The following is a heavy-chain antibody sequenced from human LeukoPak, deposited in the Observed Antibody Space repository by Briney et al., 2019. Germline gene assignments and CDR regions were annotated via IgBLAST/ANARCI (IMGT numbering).Heavy chain of an antibody. Sequence: ASVKVSCKASGYTFTSYGISWVRQAPGQGLEWMGWISAYNGNTNYAQKLQGRVTMTTDTSTSTAYMELRSLRSDDTAVYYCARVARYCSSTSCYHYYYGMDVWGKGTTVTVSS. V-gene: IGHV1-18*04. CDR3: ARVARYCSSTSCYHYYYGMDV. J-gene: IGHJ6*04. D-gene: IGHD2-2*01. CDR2: ISAYNGNT. CDR1: GYTFTSYG.